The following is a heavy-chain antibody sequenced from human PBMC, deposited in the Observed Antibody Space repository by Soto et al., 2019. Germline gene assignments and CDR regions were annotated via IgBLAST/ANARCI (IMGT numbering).Heavy chain of an antibody. CDR3: AXXXAAGLNDY. CDR2: ISAYNGNT. CDR1: GYTFTSYG. V-gene: IGHV1-18*01. Sequence: QVQLVQSGAEVKKPGASVKVSCKASGYTFTSYGISWVRQAPGQGLEWMGWISAYNGNTKYVQKFQGRVTMTTDTSTSTAYMELRSLRSDDTAVYYXAXXXAAGLNDYWGQGTLVTVSS. J-gene: IGHJ4*02. D-gene: IGHD6-13*01.